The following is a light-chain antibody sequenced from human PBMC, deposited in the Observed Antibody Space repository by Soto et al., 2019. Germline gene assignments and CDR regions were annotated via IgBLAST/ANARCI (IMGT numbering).Light chain of an antibody. Sequence: EIELTQSPCTLSLSPGERATLPCRASQTVRSSSLAWYQQKPGQAPRLLIYGASTRATGIPARFSGSGSGTEFTLTISSLQSEDFAVYYCQQYNNWPPWTFGQGTKVDIK. CDR1: QTVRSS. V-gene: IGKV3-15*01. CDR2: GAS. J-gene: IGKJ1*01. CDR3: QQYNNWPPWT.